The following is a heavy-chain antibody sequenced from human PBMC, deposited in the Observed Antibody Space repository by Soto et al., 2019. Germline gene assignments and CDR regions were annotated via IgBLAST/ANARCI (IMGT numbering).Heavy chain of an antibody. D-gene: IGHD6-19*01. J-gene: IGHJ4*02. CDR3: AKDGKQQWLVQGGYYFDY. V-gene: IGHV3-30*18. CDR2: ISYDGSNK. CDR1: GFTFSSYG. Sequence: QVQLVESGGGVVQPGRSLRLSCAASGFTFSSYGMHWVRQAPGKGLEWVAVISYDGSNKYYADSVKGRFTIPRDNSKNTLYLQMNSLRAEDTAVYYCAKDGKQQWLVQGGYYFDYWGQGTLVTVSS.